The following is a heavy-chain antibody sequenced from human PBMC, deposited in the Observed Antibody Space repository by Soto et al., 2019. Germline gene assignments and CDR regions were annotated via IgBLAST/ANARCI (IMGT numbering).Heavy chain of an antibody. D-gene: IGHD3-16*02. CDR3: ARDKYDYIWGSYRPAYYMDV. J-gene: IGHJ6*03. CDR1: GGSFRGYY. CDR2: INHSGST. Sequence: SETLSLTCAVYGGSFRGYYWSWIRQPPRKGLEWIGEINHSGSTNYNPSLKSRVTISVDTSKNQFSLKLSSVTAADTAVYYCARDKYDYIWGSYRPAYYMDVWGKGTTVTVSS. V-gene: IGHV4-34*01.